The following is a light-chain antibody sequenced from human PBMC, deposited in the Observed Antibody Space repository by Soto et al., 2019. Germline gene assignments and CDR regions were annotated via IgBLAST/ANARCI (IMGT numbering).Light chain of an antibody. Sequence: EIVMTQSPATLSVSPGERATLSCRASQSVSSNLAWYQQKPGQAPRLLIYGASTRSTGIPARFSGSGSGTEFTLTISSLQPEDFATYYCQQSYSTPRTFGQGTQVEIK. V-gene: IGKV3-15*01. CDR3: QQSYSTPRT. CDR1: QSVSSN. CDR2: GAS. J-gene: IGKJ1*01.